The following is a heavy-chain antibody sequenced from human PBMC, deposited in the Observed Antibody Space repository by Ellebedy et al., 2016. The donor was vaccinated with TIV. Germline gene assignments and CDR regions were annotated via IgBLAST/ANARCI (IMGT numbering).Heavy chain of an antibody. J-gene: IGHJ4*02. V-gene: IGHV3-53*01. CDR1: GFTVSNNY. CDR3: ASSPSQGY. CDR2: IYSGGNT. Sequence: GESLKISCAASGFTVSNNYMSWVRQAPGKGLEWVLVIYSGGNTFYAESVKGRFTISRDSSQNTLYLQMDSLRAEDTAVYYCASSPSQGYWGQGTLVTVSS.